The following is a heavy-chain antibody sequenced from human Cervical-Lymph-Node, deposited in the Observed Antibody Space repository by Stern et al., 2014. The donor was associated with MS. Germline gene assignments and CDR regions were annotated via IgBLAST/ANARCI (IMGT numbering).Heavy chain of an antibody. V-gene: IGHV1-2*02. Sequence: VQLVQSGAEVKKPGTSVKVSCMASGYTFTDYYIHWVRQAPGQGLEWMGWINTNSGATHLAKKFQGRLTVTRDTSISTAYMELSSLRSDDTAVFYCATRSGKTSLTRGSLDYWGQGTLVTVSS. CDR2: INTNSGAT. D-gene: IGHD1-14*01. CDR1: GYTFTDYY. CDR3: ATRSGKTSLTRGSLDY. J-gene: IGHJ4*02.